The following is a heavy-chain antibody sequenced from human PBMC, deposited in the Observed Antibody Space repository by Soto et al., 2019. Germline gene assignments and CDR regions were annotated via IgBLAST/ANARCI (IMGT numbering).Heavy chain of an antibody. Sequence: ASVKVSCKASGYTFTGYYMHWVRQAPGQGLEWMGWINPNSGGTNYAQKFQGRVTMTRDTSISTAYMELSRLRSDDTAVYYCARHNGSGYDWWHYWGQGTLVTVS. V-gene: IGHV1-2*02. J-gene: IGHJ4*02. CDR1: GYTFTGYY. CDR3: ARHNGSGYDWWHY. CDR2: INPNSGGT. D-gene: IGHD5-12*01.